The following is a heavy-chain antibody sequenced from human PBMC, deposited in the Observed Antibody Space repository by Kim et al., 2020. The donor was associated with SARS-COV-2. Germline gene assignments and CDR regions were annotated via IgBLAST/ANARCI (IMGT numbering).Heavy chain of an antibody. CDR2: IYSSVTT. Sequence: SETLSLTCSVADDSISSPNYYWSWIRQPPGKGLEWIGYIYSSVTTYYNPSLRSRITISVDTARRHYSLQLRSVTAADTAVYFCARSQYSFRSLTWFDSWG. J-gene: IGHJ5*01. CDR3: ARSQYSFRSLTWFDS. D-gene: IGHD5-12*01. CDR1: DDSISSPNYY. V-gene: IGHV4-30-4*01.